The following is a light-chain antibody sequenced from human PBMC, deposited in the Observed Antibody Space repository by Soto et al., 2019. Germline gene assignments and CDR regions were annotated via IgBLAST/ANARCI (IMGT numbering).Light chain of an antibody. V-gene: IGKV3-20*01. CDR1: QSVSSCY. CDR2: GAS. Sequence: EIVLTQSPGTLSLSPGERATLSCRASQSVSSCYLAWYQQKPGQAPRLLIYGASSRATGIPDRFSGSGSGTDFTLTISRLEPEDFAVYYCQQYDISWTFGQGTKVGIK. CDR3: QQYDISWT. J-gene: IGKJ1*01.